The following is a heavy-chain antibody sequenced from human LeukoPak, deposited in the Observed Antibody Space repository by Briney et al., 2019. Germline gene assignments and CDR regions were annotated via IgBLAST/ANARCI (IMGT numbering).Heavy chain of an antibody. Sequence: SETLSLTCTVSGGSISSSSYYWGWIRQPPGKGLEWIGSIYYSGSTYYNPSLKSRVTISVDTSKNQFSLKLSSVTAADTAVYYCARHGGYYDYVWGSYRLDYFDYWGQGTLVTVSS. V-gene: IGHV4-39*01. CDR2: IYYSGST. CDR1: GGSISSSSYY. J-gene: IGHJ4*02. D-gene: IGHD3-16*02. CDR3: ARHGGYYDYVWGSYRLDYFDY.